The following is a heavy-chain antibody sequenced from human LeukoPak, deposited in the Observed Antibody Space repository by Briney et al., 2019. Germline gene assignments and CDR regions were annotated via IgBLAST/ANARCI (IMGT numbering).Heavy chain of an antibody. D-gene: IGHD2-2*01. CDR2: INYSGST. V-gene: IGHV4-39*01. J-gene: IGHJ6*03. Sequence: SETLSLTCTVSGGSISSSTYHWGWIRQPPGKGPEGIGSINYSGSTYNNPSLKSRVTISVDTSKNPFSLKLNSVTAADSGVYYCTRGYCSSSSCSGVGYMDVWGKGTTVTVSS. CDR3: TRGYCSSSSCSGVGYMDV. CDR1: GGSISSSTYH.